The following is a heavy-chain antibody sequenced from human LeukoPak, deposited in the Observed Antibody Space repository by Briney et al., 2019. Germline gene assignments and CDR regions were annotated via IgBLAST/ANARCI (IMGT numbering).Heavy chain of an antibody. CDR3: ARGQSSDGYGSGPDFDY. D-gene: IGHD3-10*01. CDR1: GYTFTSYD. Sequence: ASVKVSCKASGYTFTSYDINWVRQATGQGLEWMGWMNPNSGNTGYAQKFQGRVTMTRNTSISTAYMELSGLRSEDTAVYYCARGQSSDGYGSGPDFDYWGQGTMVTVCS. V-gene: IGHV1-8*01. CDR2: MNPNSGNT. J-gene: IGHJ4*02.